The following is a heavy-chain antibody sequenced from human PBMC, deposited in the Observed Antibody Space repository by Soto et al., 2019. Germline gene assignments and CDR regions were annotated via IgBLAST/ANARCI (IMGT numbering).Heavy chain of an antibody. J-gene: IGHJ5*02. V-gene: IGHV1-18*04. D-gene: IGHD3-22*01. CDR3: ARDNGVVVITNWFDP. Sequence: AASVKVSCKASGYTFTSYGISWVRQAPGQGLEWMGWISAYNGNTNYAQKLQGRVTMTTDTSTSTAYMELRSLRSDDTAVYYCARDNGVVVITNWFDPWGQGTLVTVSS. CDR2: ISAYNGNT. CDR1: GYTFTSYG.